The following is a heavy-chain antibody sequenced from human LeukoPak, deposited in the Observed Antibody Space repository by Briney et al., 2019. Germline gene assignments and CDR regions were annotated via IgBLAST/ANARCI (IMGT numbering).Heavy chain of an antibody. J-gene: IGHJ4*02. CDR2: FKSKTDGGTT. CDR1: GFTFSSFT. CDR3: TTGDYSDSSTYDY. D-gene: IGHD3-22*01. Sequence: GGSLRLSCAASGFTFSSFTMNWARQAPGKGLEWVGRFKSKTDGGTTDYAAPVKGRFTIPRDDSKYTVYLQMNSLKTEDTAVYYCTTGDYSDSSTYDYWGQGTLVTVSS. V-gene: IGHV3-15*07.